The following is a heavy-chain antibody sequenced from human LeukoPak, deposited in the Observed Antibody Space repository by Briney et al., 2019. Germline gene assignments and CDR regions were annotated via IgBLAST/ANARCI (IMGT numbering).Heavy chain of an antibody. D-gene: IGHD3-10*01. Sequence: GGSLRLSCAASGFTFSSYGMHWVRQAPGKGLEWVAVIYYDGNNKFYADSVKCRFTISRDNSKNTLYLQMNSLRAEDTAVYYCARDAYYYGSGSYVDYWGQGTLVTVSS. CDR2: IYYDGNNK. CDR3: ARDAYYYGSGSYVDY. J-gene: IGHJ4*02. V-gene: IGHV3-33*01. CDR1: GFTFSSYG.